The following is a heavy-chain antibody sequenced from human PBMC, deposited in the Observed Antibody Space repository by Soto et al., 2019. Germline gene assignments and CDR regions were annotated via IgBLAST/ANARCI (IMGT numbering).Heavy chain of an antibody. V-gene: IGHV1-24*01. Sequence: ASVKVSCKVSGYTLTELSMHWVRQAPGKGLEWMGGFDPEDGETIYAQKFQGRVTMTEDTSTDTAYMELSSLRSEDTAVYYCATFTIHQSNYVYGYFDYWGKGTLVTVSS. CDR3: ATFTIHQSNYVYGYFDY. CDR2: FDPEDGET. CDR1: GYTLTELS. J-gene: IGHJ4*02. D-gene: IGHD4-4*01.